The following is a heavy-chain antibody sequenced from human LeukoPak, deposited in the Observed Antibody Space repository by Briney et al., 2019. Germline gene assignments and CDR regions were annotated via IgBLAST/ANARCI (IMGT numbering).Heavy chain of an antibody. CDR1: GFTFDDYG. Sequence: GGSLRLSCAASGFTFDDYGMSWVRQAPGKGLEWVSGINWNGGSTGYADSVKGRFTISRDNAKNSLYLQMNSLRAEDTALYYCARDSVLVTEPYFDYWGQGTLVTVSS. D-gene: IGHD3-3*01. J-gene: IGHJ4*02. V-gene: IGHV3-20*04. CDR2: INWNGGST. CDR3: ARDSVLVTEPYFDY.